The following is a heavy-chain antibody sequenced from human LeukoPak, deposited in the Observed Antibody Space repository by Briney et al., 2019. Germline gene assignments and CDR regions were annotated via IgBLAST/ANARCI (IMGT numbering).Heavy chain of an antibody. V-gene: IGHV1-2*02. D-gene: IGHD4-17*01. CDR2: INPNSGGT. CDR1: GYTFTGYY. J-gene: IGHJ5*02. Sequence: ASVKVSCKASGYTFTGYYMHWVRQAPGQGLEWMGWINPNSGGTNYAQKFQGRVTMTRDTSISTAYMELSRLRSDDTAVYYCARSYGDYEEGWFDPWGQGTLVTVSS. CDR3: ARSYGDYEEGWFDP.